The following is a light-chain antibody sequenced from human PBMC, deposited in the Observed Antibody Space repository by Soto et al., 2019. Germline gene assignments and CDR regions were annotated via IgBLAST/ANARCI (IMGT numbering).Light chain of an antibody. CDR1: QSVGSN. CDR2: GAS. Sequence: EIVMMQSPATLSVSPGERVTLSCMARQSVGSNLAWYQQKPGQAPRLLIYGASTRATGIPARFSGSGSETEFTLTISSLQAEDSAVYFCQQYHIWPSWTFGQGTKVDIK. CDR3: QQYHIWPSWT. V-gene: IGKV3-15*01. J-gene: IGKJ1*01.